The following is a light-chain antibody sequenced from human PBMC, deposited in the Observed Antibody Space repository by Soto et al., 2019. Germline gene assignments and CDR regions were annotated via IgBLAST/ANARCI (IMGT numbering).Light chain of an antibody. J-gene: IGKJ1*01. CDR2: DAS. V-gene: IGKV3-11*01. CDR1: QSVSSY. CDR3: PQRSKWPWT. Sequence: EIVLTQSPATLSFSPGERATLSCRASQSVSSYLAWYQQKPGQAPRLLIYDASNRATGIPARFSGSGSGTDFTLTISSLEPEDFAVYYCPQRSKWPWTFGQGTKVEIX.